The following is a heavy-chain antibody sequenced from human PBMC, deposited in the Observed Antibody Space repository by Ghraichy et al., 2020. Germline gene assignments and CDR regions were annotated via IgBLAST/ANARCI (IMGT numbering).Heavy chain of an antibody. J-gene: IGHJ5*02. CDR1: GGSITSSNW. Sequence: GSLRLSCAVSGGSITSSNWWSWVRQTPGKGLEWIGEIYHSGSTNYNPSLKSRVTISVDKSKNQFSLRLSSVTAADTAVYYCAMKGSSGWYSRKWFDPWGQGTLVIVSS. CDR2: IYHSGST. D-gene: IGHD6-19*01. CDR3: AMKGSSGWYSRKWFDP. V-gene: IGHV4-4*02.